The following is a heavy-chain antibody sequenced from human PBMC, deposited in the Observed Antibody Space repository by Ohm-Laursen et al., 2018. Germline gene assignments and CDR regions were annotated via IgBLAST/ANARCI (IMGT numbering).Heavy chain of an antibody. CDR3: AARHYDILTGYYKEAFDI. J-gene: IGHJ3*02. CDR2: IYYSGST. D-gene: IGHD3-9*01. CDR1: GGAIRSGGYY. Sequence: TLSLTCTVSGGAIRSGGYYWSWVRQHPGKGLEWIGYIYYSGSTYYNPSLKSRVTISVDTSKNQFSLKLSSVTAADTAVYYCAARHYDILTGYYKEAFDIWGQGTMVTVSS. V-gene: IGHV4-31*03.